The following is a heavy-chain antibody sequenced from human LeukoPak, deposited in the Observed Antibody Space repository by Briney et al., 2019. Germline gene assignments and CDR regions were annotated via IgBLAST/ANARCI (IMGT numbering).Heavy chain of an antibody. CDR3: ARNSSSSSPPERYNWFDP. V-gene: IGHV4-38-2*02. J-gene: IGHJ5*02. Sequence: PSDPLSLTCTVSGYSNGTDYYWGWIRQPPGKGLDWIGSIYNSGSTYYNPSLKSRITISVDTSKNQFSLKLSSVTAADTAVYYCARNSSSSSPPERYNWFDPWGQGTLVTVSS. CDR1: GYSNGTDYY. CDR2: IYNSGST. D-gene: IGHD6-6*01.